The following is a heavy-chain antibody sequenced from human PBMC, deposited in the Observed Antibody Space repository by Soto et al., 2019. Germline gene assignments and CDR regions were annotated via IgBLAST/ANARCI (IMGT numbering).Heavy chain of an antibody. Sequence: GGSLRLSCAASGFTFDDYAMHWVRQAPGKGLEWVSGISWNSGSIGYADSVKGRFTISRDNAKNSLYLQMNSLRAEDTALYYCAKDSAVRAQWLQTAGAFDIWGQGTMVTVSS. V-gene: IGHV3-9*01. CDR3: AKDSAVRAQWLQTAGAFDI. J-gene: IGHJ3*02. CDR1: GFTFDDYA. CDR2: ISWNSGSI. D-gene: IGHD6-19*01.